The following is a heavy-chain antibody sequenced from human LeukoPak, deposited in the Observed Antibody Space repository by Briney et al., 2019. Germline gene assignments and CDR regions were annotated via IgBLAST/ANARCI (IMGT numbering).Heavy chain of an antibody. Sequence: PGGSLRLSCAASGITFSTYGMHWVRQAPGKGLEWVAFIRYDGSNKNYADSVKGRFTISRDDPKNTLYLQMNSLRDEDTAVYYCARDYYGSSGYYYRSVGFDYWGQGTLVTVSS. V-gene: IGHV3-30*02. CDR2: IRYDGSNK. D-gene: IGHD3-22*01. CDR1: GITFSTYG. CDR3: ARDYYGSSGYYYRSVGFDY. J-gene: IGHJ4*02.